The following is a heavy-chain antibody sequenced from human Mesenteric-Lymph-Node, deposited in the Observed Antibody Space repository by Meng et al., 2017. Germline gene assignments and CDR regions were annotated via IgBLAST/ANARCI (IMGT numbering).Heavy chain of an antibody. CDR1: GFTFSSYA. J-gene: IGHJ4*02. D-gene: IGHD6-19*01. CDR2: ISGSGGST. V-gene: IGHV3-23*01. CDR3: AKGGLGIAVAQKRYFDY. Sequence: GGSLRLSCAASGFTFSSYAMSWVRQAPGKGLEWVSAISGSGGSTYYADSVKGRFTISRDNSKNTPYMQMNSLRAEDTSVYYCAKGGLGIAVAQKRYFDYWGQGTLVTVSS.